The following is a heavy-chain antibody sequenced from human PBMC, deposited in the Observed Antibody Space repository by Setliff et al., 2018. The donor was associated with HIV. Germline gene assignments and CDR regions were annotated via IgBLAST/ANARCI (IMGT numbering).Heavy chain of an antibody. CDR1: GGSISSGGYY. V-gene: IGHV4-31*03. Sequence: LSLTCTVSGGSISSGGYYWSWSRQHPGKGLEWIGYIYYSGSTYFNPSLKSRVAISVATSENQFSLILNSVTAADTAVYYCASGSGSHYNSGDWYFDRWGRGTLVTVSS. J-gene: IGHJ2*01. D-gene: IGHD3-10*01. CDR3: ASGSGSHYNSGDWYFDR. CDR2: IYYSGST.